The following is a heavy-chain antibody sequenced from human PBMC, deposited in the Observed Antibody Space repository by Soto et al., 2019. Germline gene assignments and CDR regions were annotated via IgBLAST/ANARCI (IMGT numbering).Heavy chain of an antibody. V-gene: IGHV3-64*01. CDR2: ISSNGGST. J-gene: IGHJ3*02. CDR3: ARVGGSSSSWYAFDI. CDR1: GFTFSSYA. D-gene: IGHD6-13*01. Sequence: GGSLRLSCAASGFTFSSYAIHWVRQAPGKGLEYVSAISSNGGSTYYANSVKGRFTISRDNSKNTLYLQMGSLRAEDMAVYYCARVGGSSSSWYAFDIWGQGTMVTVSS.